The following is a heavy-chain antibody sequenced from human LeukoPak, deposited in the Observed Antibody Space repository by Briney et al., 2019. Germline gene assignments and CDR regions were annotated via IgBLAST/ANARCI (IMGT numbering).Heavy chain of an antibody. CDR3: ARVVAMITFGGVSYDWFDP. CDR1: GGSFSGYY. CDR2: INHSGST. V-gene: IGHV4-34*01. D-gene: IGHD3-16*01. Sequence: SETLSLTCAVYGGSFSGYYWSWIRQPPGKGLEWIGEINHSGSTNYNPSLKSRVTISVDTSKNQFSLKLSSVTAADTAVYYCARVVAMITFGGVSYDWFDPWGQGTLVTVSS. J-gene: IGHJ5*02.